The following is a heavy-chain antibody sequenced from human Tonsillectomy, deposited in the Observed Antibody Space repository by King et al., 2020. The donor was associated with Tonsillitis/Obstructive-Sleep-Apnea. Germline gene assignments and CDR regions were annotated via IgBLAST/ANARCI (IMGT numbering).Heavy chain of an antibody. CDR2: IKSKTDGGTT. J-gene: IGHJ4*02. D-gene: IGHD2-2*01. CDR1: GFTFSNAW. Sequence: VQLVESGGGLVKPGGSLRLSCAASGFTFSNAWMNWVRQAPGKGLEWVGRIKSKTDGGTTDYAAPVKGRFTISRDDSKNTLYLQMNSLKTEDTAVSYCTTNGQYCSCTRFYHFDYRGQGTLVTVPS. V-gene: IGHV3-15*07. CDR3: TTNGQYCSCTRFYHFDY.